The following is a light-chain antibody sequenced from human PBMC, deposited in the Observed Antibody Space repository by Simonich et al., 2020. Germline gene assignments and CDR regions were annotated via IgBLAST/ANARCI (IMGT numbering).Light chain of an antibody. CDR3: SSYTSSSTVV. Sequence: QSALTQPASVSGSPGQSITLSCTGTSSDVGSYNLVSWYQKHPGKAPKLMIYDVSNRPSGVSNRFSGSKSGNTASLTISGLQAEDDADYYCSSYTSSSTVVFGGGTKLTVL. CDR1: SSDVGSYNL. J-gene: IGLJ2*01. CDR2: DVS. V-gene: IGLV2-14*02.